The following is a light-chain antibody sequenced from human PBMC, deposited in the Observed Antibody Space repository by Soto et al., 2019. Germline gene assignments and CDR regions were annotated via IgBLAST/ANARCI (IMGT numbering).Light chain of an antibody. CDR1: SSDVGSYNL. CDR3: CSYAGSREV. V-gene: IGLV2-23*02. CDR2: EVS. J-gene: IGLJ2*01. Sequence: QSALTQPASVSGSPGQSITISCTGTSSDVGSYNLVSWYQQHPGKAPKLMFYEVSKRPSGVSNRFSGSKSGNTASLTISGLQAEDEADYYCCSYAGSREVFGGGTKLTVL.